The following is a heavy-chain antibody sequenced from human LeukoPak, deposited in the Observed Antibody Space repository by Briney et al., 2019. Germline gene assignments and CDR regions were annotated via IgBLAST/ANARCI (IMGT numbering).Heavy chain of an antibody. Sequence: ASVKVSCKASGYTFTGYYMHWVRQAPGQGLEWMGRINPSSGGTNYAQKFQGRVTMTRDTSISTAYMELSRLRFDDTAVYYCARDISSSPGLDYWGQGTLVTVSS. D-gene: IGHD6-6*01. CDR3: ARDISSSPGLDY. CDR2: INPSSGGT. CDR1: GYTFTGYY. J-gene: IGHJ4*02. V-gene: IGHV1-2*06.